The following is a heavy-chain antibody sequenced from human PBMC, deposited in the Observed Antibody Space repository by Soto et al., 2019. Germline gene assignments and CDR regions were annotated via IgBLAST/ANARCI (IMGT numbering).Heavy chain of an antibody. CDR3: AKDITYYDFWSGYYGNYDYYGLDV. CDR1: GFTFDDYA. D-gene: IGHD3-3*01. J-gene: IGHJ6*02. Sequence: GGSLRLSCAASGFTFDDYAMRWVRQAPGKGLEWVSGISWNSGSIGYADSVKGRFTISRDNAKNSLYLQMNSLRAEDTALYYCAKDITYYDFWSGYYGNYDYYGLDVWGQGTTVTVSS. CDR2: ISWNSGSI. V-gene: IGHV3-9*01.